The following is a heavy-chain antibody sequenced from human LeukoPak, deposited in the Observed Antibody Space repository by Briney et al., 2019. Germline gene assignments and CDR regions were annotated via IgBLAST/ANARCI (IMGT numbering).Heavy chain of an antibody. V-gene: IGHV1-69*06. D-gene: IGHD5-18*01. CDR3: ARGGVDTAMATADWFDP. J-gene: IGHJ5*02. CDR2: IIPIFGTA. Sequence: ASVKVSCKASGGTFSSYAISWVRQAPGQGLEWMGGIIPIFGTANYAQKFQGRVTITADKSTSTAYMELSSLRSEDTAVYYCARGGVDTAMATADWFDPWGQGTLVPSPQ. CDR1: GGTFSSYA.